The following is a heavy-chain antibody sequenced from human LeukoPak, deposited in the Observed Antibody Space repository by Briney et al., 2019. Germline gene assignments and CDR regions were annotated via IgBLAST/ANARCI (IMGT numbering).Heavy chain of an antibody. CDR1: GYTFTSYY. J-gene: IGHJ6*02. CDR2: INPSSGRT. Sequence: GASVKVSCKASGYTFTSYYSHWVRQAPGQGLEWMGIINPSSGRTTYAQMFEGRVNIARDTSTTTLYLELSSLTPEDTAVYYCAREAQQLVRGRYYNHGLDVWGQGTTVTVSS. V-gene: IGHV1-46*01. D-gene: IGHD6-13*01. CDR3: AREAQQLVRGRYYNHGLDV.